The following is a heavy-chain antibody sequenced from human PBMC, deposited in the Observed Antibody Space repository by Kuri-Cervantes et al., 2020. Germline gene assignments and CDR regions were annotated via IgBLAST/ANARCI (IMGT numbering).Heavy chain of an antibody. CDR1: GFTFSSYA. CDR2: ISWNSGSI. Sequence: SLKISCAASGFTFSSYAMHWVRQAPGKGLEWVSGISWNSGSIGYADSVKGRFTISRDNSKNTLYLQMNSLRAEDTAVYYCAKEGYSYGTGAFDIWGQGTMVTVSS. D-gene: IGHD5-18*01. V-gene: IGHV3-9*01. CDR3: AKEGYSYGTGAFDI. J-gene: IGHJ3*02.